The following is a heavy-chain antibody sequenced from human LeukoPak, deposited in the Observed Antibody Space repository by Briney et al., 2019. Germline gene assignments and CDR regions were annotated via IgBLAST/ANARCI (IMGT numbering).Heavy chain of an antibody. CDR2: INSDGSST. J-gene: IGHJ6*02. CDR1: GFTFSSYW. CDR3: ARGGAEWSDSSGYYAYYYGMDV. V-gene: IGHV3-74*01. D-gene: IGHD3-22*01. Sequence: PGGSLRLSCAASGFTFSSYWMHWVRQAPGKGLVWVSRINSDGSSTSYADSVKGRLTISRDNAKNTLYLQMNSLRAEDTAVYYCARGGAEWSDSSGYYAYYYGMDVWGQGTTVTVSS.